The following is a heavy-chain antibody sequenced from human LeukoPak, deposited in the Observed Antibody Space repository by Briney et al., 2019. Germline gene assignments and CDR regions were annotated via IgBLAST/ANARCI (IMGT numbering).Heavy chain of an antibody. J-gene: IGHJ5*02. CDR2: ISSSSSYI. V-gene: IGHV3-21*01. CDR3: ARFNDFWSGYHNWFDP. Sequence: GGSLRLSCAASGFTFSSYAMSWVRQAPGKGLEWVSSISSSSSYIYYADSVKGRFTISRDNAKNSLYLQMNSLRAEDTAVYYCARFNDFWSGYHNWFDPWGQGTLVTVSS. D-gene: IGHD3-3*01. CDR1: GFTFSSYA.